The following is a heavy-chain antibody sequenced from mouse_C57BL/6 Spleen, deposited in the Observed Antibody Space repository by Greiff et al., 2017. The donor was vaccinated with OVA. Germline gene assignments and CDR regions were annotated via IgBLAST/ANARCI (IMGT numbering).Heavy chain of an antibody. V-gene: IGHV14-4*01. J-gene: IGHJ2*01. D-gene: IGHD1-1*01. Sequence: EVQLQESGAELVRPGASVKLSCKASGFNIKDDYMHWVKQRPEQGLEWIGWIDPENGDTEYASKFQGKATITADTSSNTAYLQLSSLTSEDTAVYYCSPNYYGSSYYWGQGTTLTVSS. CDR1: GFNIKDDY. CDR2: IDPENGDT. CDR3: SPNYYGSSYY.